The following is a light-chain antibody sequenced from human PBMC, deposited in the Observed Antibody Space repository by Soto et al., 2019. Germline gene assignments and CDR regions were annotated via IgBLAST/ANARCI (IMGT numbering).Light chain of an antibody. Sequence: EIVLTQSPATLSLSPGERATLSCRASQSVSSSYLAWYQQKPGQASRLLIYGASSRATGIPDRFSGSGSGTDFTLTISRLEPEDFAVYYCQQYGSSLITFGQGTRLEIK. CDR2: GAS. CDR1: QSVSSSY. CDR3: QQYGSSLIT. V-gene: IGKV3-20*01. J-gene: IGKJ5*01.